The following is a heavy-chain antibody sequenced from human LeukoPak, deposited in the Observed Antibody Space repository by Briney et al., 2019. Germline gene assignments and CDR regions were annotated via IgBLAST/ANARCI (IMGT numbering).Heavy chain of an antibody. Sequence: GGSLKLSCAAPGFSFSSYSMNWVRQAPGRGLEWVSSISASGNYIYYADSVKGRFTISRDSAENSLYLQMNSLGAEDTAVYYCARGLYYYGTDAFDIWGQGTMVTVS. CDR1: GFSFSSYS. J-gene: IGHJ3*02. CDR3: ARGLYYYGTDAFDI. V-gene: IGHV3-21*01. D-gene: IGHD3-16*01. CDR2: ISASGNYI.